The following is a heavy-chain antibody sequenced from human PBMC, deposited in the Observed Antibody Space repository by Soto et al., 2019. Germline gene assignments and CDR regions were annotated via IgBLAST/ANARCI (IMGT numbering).Heavy chain of an antibody. J-gene: IGHJ4*02. Sequence: PGGSLRLSCAASGFTFSDYYMSWIRQAPGKGLEWVSYISSSSSYTNYADSVKGRFTISRDNAKNSLYLQMNSLRAEDTAVYYCARAGPVTGAYFDYWGQGTLVTVSS. CDR1: GFTFSDYY. V-gene: IGHV3-11*03. CDR2: ISSSSSYT. CDR3: ARAGPVTGAYFDY. D-gene: IGHD4-17*01.